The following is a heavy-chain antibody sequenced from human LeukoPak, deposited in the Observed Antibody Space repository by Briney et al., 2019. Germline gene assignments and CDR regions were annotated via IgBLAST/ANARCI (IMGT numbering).Heavy chain of an antibody. Sequence: GDSVKVSCTASGYTFSDYYIHWVRQPPGQGLEWMGWINHHTSDTNFAHNLQGRFTMTRDTSNNTLYMQLSSLTSEDTAVYYCARAGRFGGGSGYGYIHFWGQGALVTASS. CDR3: ARAGRFGGGSGYGYIHF. D-gene: IGHD5-18*01. CDR1: GYTFSDYY. CDR2: INHHTSDT. V-gene: IGHV1-2*02. J-gene: IGHJ4*02.